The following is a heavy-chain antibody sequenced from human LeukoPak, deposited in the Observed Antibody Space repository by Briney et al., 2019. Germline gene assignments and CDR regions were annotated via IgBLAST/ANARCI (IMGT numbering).Heavy chain of an antibody. Sequence: PSETLSLTCTVSGGSISSSSYYWGWIRQPPGKGLEWIGSIYYSGSTYYNPSLKSRVTISVDTSKSQFSLKLRSVTAADTAVYYCALLWFGESNWFDPWGQGTLLTVSS. J-gene: IGHJ5*02. V-gene: IGHV4-39*01. CDR1: GGSISSSSYY. CDR2: IYYSGST. CDR3: ALLWFGESNWFDP. D-gene: IGHD3-10*01.